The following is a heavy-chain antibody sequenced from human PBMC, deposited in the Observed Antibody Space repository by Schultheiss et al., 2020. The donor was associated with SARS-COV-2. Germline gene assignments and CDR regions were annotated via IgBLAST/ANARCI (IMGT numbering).Heavy chain of an antibody. D-gene: IGHD3-22*01. J-gene: IGHJ4*02. CDR1: GYTFTSYY. CDR2: INPNSGGT. V-gene: IGHV1-2*06. Sequence: ASVKVSCKASGYTFTSYYMHWVRQAPGQGLEWMGRINPNSGGTNYAQKLQGRVTMTTDTSTSTAYMELRSLRSDDTAVYYCASQQENDSSFDYWGQGTLVTVSS. CDR3: ASQQENDSSFDY.